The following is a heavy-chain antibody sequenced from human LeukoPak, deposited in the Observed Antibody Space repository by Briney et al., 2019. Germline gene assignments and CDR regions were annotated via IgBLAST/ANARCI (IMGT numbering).Heavy chain of an antibody. V-gene: IGHV3-23*01. Sequence: GGSLRLSCAASGFTFSSYAMSWVRQAPGKGLEWVSAISGSGGSTYYADSVKGRFTISRDNSKNTLYLQMNSLRAEDTAVYYCAKDTAIARFLEWLLFFDYWGQGTLVTASS. CDR3: AKDTAIARFLEWLLFFDY. J-gene: IGHJ4*02. D-gene: IGHD3-3*01. CDR1: GFTFSSYA. CDR2: ISGSGGST.